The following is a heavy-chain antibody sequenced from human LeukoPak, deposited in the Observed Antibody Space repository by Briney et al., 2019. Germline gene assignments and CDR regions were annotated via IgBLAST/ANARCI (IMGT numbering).Heavy chain of an antibody. CDR3: ARDREAHDFWSGYAPGDAFDI. J-gene: IGHJ3*02. CDR1: GYTFTGYY. Sequence: ASVKVSCKASGYTFTGYYMHWVRQAPGQGLEWMGWINPNSGGTNYAQKFQGRVTMTRDTSISKAYMELSRLRSDDTAVYYCARDREAHDFWSGYAPGDAFDIWGQGTMVTVSS. D-gene: IGHD3-3*01. CDR2: INPNSGGT. V-gene: IGHV1-2*02.